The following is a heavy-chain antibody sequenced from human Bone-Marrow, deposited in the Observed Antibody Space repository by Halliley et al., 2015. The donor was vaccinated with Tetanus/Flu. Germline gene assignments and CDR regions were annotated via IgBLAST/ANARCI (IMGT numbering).Heavy chain of an antibody. D-gene: IGHD3-22*01. Sequence: TLSLTCNVSGGPLNGGTFYWTWIRQFPGKGLEWMGYIYHVESTSRNPSLKSQPTISLDPSKSQFSLKLTSMTAADTAVYYCARAHSTGRIIDYWGQGTLVTVSS. CDR2: IYHVEST. CDR3: ARAHSTGRIIDY. CDR1: GGPLNGGTFY. V-gene: IGHV4-31*01. J-gene: IGHJ4*02.